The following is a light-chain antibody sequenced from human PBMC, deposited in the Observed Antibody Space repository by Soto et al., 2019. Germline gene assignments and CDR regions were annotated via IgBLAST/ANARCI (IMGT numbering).Light chain of an antibody. J-gene: IGKJ3*01. CDR3: EQLKRYPST. V-gene: IGKV1-9*01. Sequence: DIQLTQSPSFLSASVGDRVTITCRASLDISSFLAWYQQKPGKAPKVLIYAASTLHPGVPSRFSGSGSGTVFTLTISCLQPEDFATYYCEQLKRYPSTFGPGTKVA. CDR2: AAS. CDR1: LDISSF.